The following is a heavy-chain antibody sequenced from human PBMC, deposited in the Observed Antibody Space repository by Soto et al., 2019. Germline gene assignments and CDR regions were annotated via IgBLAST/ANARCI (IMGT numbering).Heavy chain of an antibody. V-gene: IGHV4-30-4*01. Sequence: SETLSLTCTVSGGSISSGDYYWSWIRQPPGKGLEWIGYIYYSGSTYYNPSLKSRVTISVDTSKNQFSLKLSSVTAADTAVYYCARSNDYGGNFWFDPWGQGTLVTVSS. D-gene: IGHD4-17*01. J-gene: IGHJ5*02. CDR2: IYYSGST. CDR3: ARSNDYGGNFWFDP. CDR1: GGSISSGDYY.